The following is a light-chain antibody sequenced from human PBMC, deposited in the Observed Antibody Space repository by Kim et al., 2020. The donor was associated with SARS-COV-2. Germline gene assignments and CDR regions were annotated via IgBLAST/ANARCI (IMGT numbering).Light chain of an antibody. CDR1: QSVNSF. CDR3: QHRANWPNT. Sequence: SLAPVNRSVLSCRASQSVNSFLAWYQQKPGQAPRLLIYDASNRASGIPARFSGSGSGTDFTLTITSLEPEDFAVYYCQHRANWPNTFGQGTKLEI. J-gene: IGKJ2*01. CDR2: DAS. V-gene: IGKV3-11*01.